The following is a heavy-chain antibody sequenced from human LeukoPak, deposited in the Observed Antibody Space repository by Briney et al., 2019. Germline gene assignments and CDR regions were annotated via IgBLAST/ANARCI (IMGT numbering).Heavy chain of an antibody. V-gene: IGHV3-30*02. CDR3: AKPLYSSSWYGGYFQH. D-gene: IGHD6-13*01. Sequence: QPGGSLRLSCAASGLTFSSYGMHWVRQAPGKGLEWVAFIRYDGSNKYYADSVKGRFTISRDNSKNTLYLQMNSLRAEDTAVYYCAKPLYSSSWYGGYFQHWGQGTLVTVSS. CDR2: IRYDGSNK. CDR1: GLTFSSYG. J-gene: IGHJ1*01.